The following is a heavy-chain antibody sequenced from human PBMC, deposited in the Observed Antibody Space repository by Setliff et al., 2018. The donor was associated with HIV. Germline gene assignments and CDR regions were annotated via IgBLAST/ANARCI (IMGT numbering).Heavy chain of an antibody. CDR1: GYTFTGYY. CDR2: VDPEGGKT. V-gene: IGHV1-69-2*01. Sequence: ASVKVSCKASGYTFTGYYMHWVRQAPGKGLEWMGLVDPEGGKTIYAENFQGRVTITADTSTDTTYMKLSGLRSEDTAVYYCATGRIPGIPAVIVYWGQGTLVTVSS. J-gene: IGHJ4*02. D-gene: IGHD6-13*01. CDR3: ATGRIPGIPAVIVY.